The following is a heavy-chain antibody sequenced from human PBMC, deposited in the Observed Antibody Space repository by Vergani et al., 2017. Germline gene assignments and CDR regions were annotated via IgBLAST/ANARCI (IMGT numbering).Heavy chain of an antibody. J-gene: IGHJ6*03. CDR3: ARGPSQGYGDYIFDYYMDV. Sequence: VSCKASGGTFSSYAISWVRQAPGQGLEWMGGIIPIFGPANYAQKFQGRVTITADESTSTAYMELSSLRSEDTAVYYCARGPSQGYGDYIFDYYMDVWGKGTTVTVSS. CDR1: GGTFSSYA. CDR2: IIPIFGPA. V-gene: IGHV1-69*01. D-gene: IGHD4-17*01.